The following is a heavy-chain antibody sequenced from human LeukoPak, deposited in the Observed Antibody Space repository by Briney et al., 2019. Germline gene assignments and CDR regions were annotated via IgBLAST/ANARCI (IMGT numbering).Heavy chain of an antibody. CDR3: ASSGYYYGWFDP. J-gene: IGHJ5*02. Sequence: SETLSLTCTVSGGSISSSSYYWGWIRQPPGKGLEWIGSIYYSGSTYYNPSLKSRVTISVDTSKNQFSLKLSSVTAADTAVYYCASSGYYYGWFDPWGQGTLVTVSS. D-gene: IGHD3-22*01. CDR2: IYYSGST. CDR1: GGSISSSSYY. V-gene: IGHV4-39*01.